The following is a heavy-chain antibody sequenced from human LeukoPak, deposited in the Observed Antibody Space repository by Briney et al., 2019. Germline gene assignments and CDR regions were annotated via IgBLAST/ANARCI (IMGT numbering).Heavy chain of an antibody. J-gene: IGHJ4*02. CDR3: ARGATETRILVVAKDYLDF. CDR2: ISYDGSNK. Sequence: GGSLRLSCAASGFTFSSYAMHWVRQAPGKGLEWVAVISYDGSNKYYADSVKGRFTISRDNSKNTLYLQMNSLRAEDTAVYYCARGATETRILVVAKDYLDFWGQGTQVVVSS. V-gene: IGHV3-30-3*01. CDR1: GFTFSSYA. D-gene: IGHD2-8*02.